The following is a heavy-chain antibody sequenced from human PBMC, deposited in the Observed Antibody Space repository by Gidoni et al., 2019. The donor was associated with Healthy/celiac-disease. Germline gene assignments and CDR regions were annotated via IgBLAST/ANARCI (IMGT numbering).Heavy chain of an antibody. CDR3: ARVKVDTAKGLYGMDV. J-gene: IGHJ6*02. Sequence: EVQLVESGGGLIQPGGSLRLSCAASGFTVSSHYMSWFRQAPGKGLEWVSFIYSGGSTYYADSVKGRFTISRDNSKNTLYLQMNSLRAEDTAVYYCARVKVDTAKGLYGMDVWGQGTTVTVSS. CDR1: GFTVSSHY. CDR2: IYSGGST. D-gene: IGHD5-18*01. V-gene: IGHV3-53*01.